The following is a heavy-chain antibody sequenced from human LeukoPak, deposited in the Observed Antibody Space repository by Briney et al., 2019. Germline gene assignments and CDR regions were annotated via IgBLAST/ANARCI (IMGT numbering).Heavy chain of an antibody. CDR2: ISWNSGSI. Sequence: GRSLRLSCAASGFTFDDYAMHWVRQAPGKGLEWVSGISWNSGSIGYADSVKGRFTISRANAKNSLYLQMNSLRAEDTALYYCAKAWEIFGGGTSYYFDYWGQGTLVTVSS. CDR3: AKAWEIFGGGTSYYFDY. V-gene: IGHV3-9*01. D-gene: IGHD3-3*01. J-gene: IGHJ4*02. CDR1: GFTFDDYA.